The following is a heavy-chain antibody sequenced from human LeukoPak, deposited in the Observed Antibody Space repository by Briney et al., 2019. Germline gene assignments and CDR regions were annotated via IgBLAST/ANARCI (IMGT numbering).Heavy chain of an antibody. J-gene: IGHJ4*02. CDR1: GGYISSYY. CDR2: IYYSGST. Sequence: SETLSLTCAVSGGYISSYYWSWIRQPPGKGLEWIGNIYYSGSTNYNPSLKNRVTTSEDTSKNQLSLKLSSVTAADTTVYYCARLVGYCAVASCYFVDWGQGTLVTVSS. D-gene: IGHD2-8*02. CDR3: ARLVGYCAVASCYFVD. V-gene: IGHV4-59*08.